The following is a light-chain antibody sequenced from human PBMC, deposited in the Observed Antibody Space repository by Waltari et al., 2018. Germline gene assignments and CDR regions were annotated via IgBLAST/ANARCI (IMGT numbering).Light chain of an antibody. CDR3: SSYTSNISWV. V-gene: IGLV2-14*03. Sequence: QSALAQPASVSGIPGQSISISCTGTSSDIGGYNYVPWYQQHSGKAPKVILYDVTFRPSGISNRVSGSKSGNTASLTIYGLQAEDEAYYYCSSYTSNISWVFGGGTKLTVL. CDR1: SSDIGGYNY. J-gene: IGLJ3*02. CDR2: DVT.